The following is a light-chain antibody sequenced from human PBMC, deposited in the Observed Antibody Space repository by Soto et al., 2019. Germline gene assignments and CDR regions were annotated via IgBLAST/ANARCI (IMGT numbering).Light chain of an antibody. Sequence: DVVMTQSPLSLPVTLGQPASISCRSSQSLAYSDGNTYLNWFQQRPGQSPRRLIYKVSNRDSGXPXAXADSGSGTDFTLKISRVEAEDVGVSYCMQGTHWPPYTFGQGTKLEIK. CDR2: KVS. V-gene: IGKV2-30*01. CDR1: QSLAYSDGNTY. J-gene: IGKJ2*01. CDR3: MQGTHWPPYT.